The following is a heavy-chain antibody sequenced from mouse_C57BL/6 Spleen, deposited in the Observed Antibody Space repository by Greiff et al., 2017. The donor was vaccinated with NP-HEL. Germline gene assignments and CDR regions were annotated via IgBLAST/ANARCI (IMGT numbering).Heavy chain of an antibody. CDR1: GFTFCDYG. D-gene: IGHD2-1*01. J-gene: IGHJ2*01. CDR2: ISSGSSTI. V-gene: IGHV5-17*01. Sequence: EVKLMESGGGLVKPGGSLKLSCAASGFTFCDYGMHWVRQAPEKGLEWVAYISSGSSTIYYADTVKGRFTISRENAKNTLFLQMTSRRSEDTAMYYCARGNYVPFDYWGQGTTLTVSS. CDR3: ARGNYVPFDY.